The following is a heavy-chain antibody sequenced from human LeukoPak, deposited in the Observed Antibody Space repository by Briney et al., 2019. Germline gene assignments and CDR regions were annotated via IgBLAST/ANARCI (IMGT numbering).Heavy chain of an antibody. J-gene: IGHJ4*02. CDR1: GFTFSNNA. CDR3: AKSGYNRFDY. D-gene: IGHD5-24*01. Sequence: GGSLRLSCAASGFTFSNNAMHWVRQAPGKGLEWVALISNDGRNKHYADSVKGRFTISRDNSKNTLYLQMNSLRAEDTAVYYCAKSGYNRFDYWGQGTLVTVSS. CDR2: ISNDGRNK. V-gene: IGHV3-30*18.